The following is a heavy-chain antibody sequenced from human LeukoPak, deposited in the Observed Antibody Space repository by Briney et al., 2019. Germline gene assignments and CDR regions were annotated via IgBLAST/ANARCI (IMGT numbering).Heavy chain of an antibody. CDR2: INSDGRST. D-gene: IGHD7-27*01. V-gene: IGHV3-74*01. Sequence: GGCLRLSCAASGFTFSGYWMYWVRQVPGKGLVWLSQINSDGRSTNYADSVKGRFTISRDNAKNTLYLQMNNLRAEDTAVYYCARVNTHWGVDYWGQGTLVTVSS. CDR1: GFTFSGYW. J-gene: IGHJ4*02. CDR3: ARVNTHWGVDY.